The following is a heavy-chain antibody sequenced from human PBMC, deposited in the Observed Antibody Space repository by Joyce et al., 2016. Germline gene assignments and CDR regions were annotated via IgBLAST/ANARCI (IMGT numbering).Heavy chain of an antibody. J-gene: IGHJ1*01. CDR1: GFSFSSFG. CDR3: AKELSSGLYVGYFHH. CDR2: ISYDGTKK. V-gene: IGHV3-30*18. D-gene: IGHD6-19*01. Sequence: QVQLVESGGGVVQPGRSLRLSCAASGFSFSSFGMHWVRQAPGKGLDWVSVISYDGTKKYYADSLKGRFTVSRDNSKNMLYLQVNSLRAEDTAVYYCAKELSSGLYVGYFHHWGQGTLVTVSS.